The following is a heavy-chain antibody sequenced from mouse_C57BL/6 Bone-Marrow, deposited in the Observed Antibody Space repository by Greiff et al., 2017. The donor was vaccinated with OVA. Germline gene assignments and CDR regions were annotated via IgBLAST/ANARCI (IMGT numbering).Heavy chain of an antibody. CDR2: ISVGGSYT. CDR1: GFTFSSYA. CDR3: ARPLCEGFAY. D-gene: IGHD2-3*01. J-gene: IGHJ3*01. V-gene: IGHV5-4*01. Sequence: DVQLVESGGGLVKPGGSLKLSCAASGFTFSSYAMSWVRQTPEKRLEWVATISVGGSYTYYPDNVKGRFTISRDNAKNNLYLQMSHLKSEDTAMYYCARPLCEGFAYWGQGTLVTVSA.